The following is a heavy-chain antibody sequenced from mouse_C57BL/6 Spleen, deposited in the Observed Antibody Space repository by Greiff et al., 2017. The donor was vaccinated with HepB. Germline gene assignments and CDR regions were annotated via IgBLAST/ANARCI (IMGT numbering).Heavy chain of an antibody. CDR1: GYTFTSYW. CDR2: IYPGSGST. V-gene: IGHV1-55*01. CDR3: ARRSIYYDRAMDY. Sequence: QVQLQQPGAELVKPGASVKMSCKASGYTFTSYWITWVKQRPGQGLEWIGDIYPGSGSTNYNEKFKSKATLTVDTSSSTAYMQLSSLTSEDSAVYYCARRSIYYDRAMDYWGQGTSVTVSS. J-gene: IGHJ4*01. D-gene: IGHD2-4*01.